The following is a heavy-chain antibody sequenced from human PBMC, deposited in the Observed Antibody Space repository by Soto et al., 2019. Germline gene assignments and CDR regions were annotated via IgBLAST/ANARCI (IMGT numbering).Heavy chain of an antibody. Sequence: QVQLVESGEGLVKPGGSLSLSCAASGFTFSDYHMSWIRQAPGKGLEWLSYIRSRDNYTNYAESVKGRFTTSRDNAKNSLYLQINSLRAEDTALYYCAREGPYGDSSFDYWGQGTLVTVSS. V-gene: IGHV3-11*06. CDR1: GFTFSDYH. D-gene: IGHD4-17*01. CDR2: IRSRDNYT. J-gene: IGHJ4*02. CDR3: AREGPYGDSSFDY.